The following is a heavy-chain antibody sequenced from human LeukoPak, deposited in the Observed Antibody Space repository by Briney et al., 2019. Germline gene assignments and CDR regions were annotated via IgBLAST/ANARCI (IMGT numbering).Heavy chain of an antibody. V-gene: IGHV3-23*05. CDR1: GFTFSDYA. CDR3: ARSVPDYTRFDF. D-gene: IGHD4-11*01. CDR2: FKTNYNQV. Sequence: GGSLRLSCAASGFTFSDYAMNWVRQAPGKGLEWVSTFKTNYNQVYYAESVRGRFTISTDNSKNTAYLQMNSLRVEDTALYYCARSVPDYTRFDFWGQGALVTVSS. J-gene: IGHJ4*02.